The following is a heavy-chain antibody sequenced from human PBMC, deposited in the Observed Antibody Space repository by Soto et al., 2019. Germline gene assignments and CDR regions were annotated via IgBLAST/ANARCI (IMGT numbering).Heavy chain of an antibody. Sequence: PGGSLRLSCAASGFTFSSYAMSWVRQAPGKGLEWVSAISGSGGSTYYADSVKGRFTISRDNSKNTLYLQMNSLRAEDTAVYYCAKARDRGYGSGSYYIPPYYFDYWGQGTLVTVSS. D-gene: IGHD3-10*01. V-gene: IGHV3-23*01. CDR2: ISGSGGST. CDR1: GFTFSSYA. CDR3: AKARDRGYGSGSYYIPPYYFDY. J-gene: IGHJ4*02.